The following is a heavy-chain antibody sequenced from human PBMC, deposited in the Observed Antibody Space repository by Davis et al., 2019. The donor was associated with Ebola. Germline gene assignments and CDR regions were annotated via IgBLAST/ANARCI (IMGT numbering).Heavy chain of an antibody. J-gene: IGHJ6*04. CDR1: GGSFSAYY. CDR3: VRQGWQLGMDV. D-gene: IGHD2-15*01. Sequence: SETLSLTCAVYGGSFSAYYWSWIRQPPGKGLEWIGEINHSGSTNYNPSLKSRVTISVDTSKNQFSLKLSSVTAAETAVYYCVRQGWQLGMDVWGKGATVSVSS. V-gene: IGHV4-34*01. CDR2: INHSGST.